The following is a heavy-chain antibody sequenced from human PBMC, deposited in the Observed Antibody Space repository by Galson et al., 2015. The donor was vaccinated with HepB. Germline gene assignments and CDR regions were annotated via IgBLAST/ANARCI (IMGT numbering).Heavy chain of an antibody. V-gene: IGHV1-69*06. D-gene: IGHD3-16*02. J-gene: IGHJ4*02. CDR1: GGTFSSFA. CDR3: AISMITFGGVIVISGYFDY. Sequence: SVKVSCKASGGTFSSFAISWVRQAPGQGLEWMGGVIPIFNTTNHAQNFQDRVTIIADRSTSTAYMELSSLRSDDTAVYYCAISMITFGGVIVISGYFDYWGQGTQVTVSS. CDR2: VIPIFNTT.